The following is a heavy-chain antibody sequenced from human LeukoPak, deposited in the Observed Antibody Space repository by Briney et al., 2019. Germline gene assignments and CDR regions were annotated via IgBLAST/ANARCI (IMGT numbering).Heavy chain of an antibody. V-gene: IGHV4-30-2*01. D-gene: IGHD6-6*01. J-gene: IGHJ4*02. CDR3: ASLSSSSSPGSTPYDY. Sequence: SETLSLTCTVSGGSISSGGYYWSWIRQPPGKGLEWIGYIYHSGSTYYNPSLKSRVTISVDRSKNQFSLKLSSVTAADTAVYYCASLSSSSSPGSTPYDYWGQGTLVTVSS. CDR1: GGSISSGGYY. CDR2: IYHSGST.